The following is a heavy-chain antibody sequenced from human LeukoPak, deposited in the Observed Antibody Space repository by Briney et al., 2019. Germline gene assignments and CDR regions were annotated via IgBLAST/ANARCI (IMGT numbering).Heavy chain of an antibody. CDR2: IKGDGSEK. CDR1: GFTFSVYW. Sequence: PGGSLRLSCAPSGFTFSVYWMSWVRHPPGKGLEWVANIKGDGSEKIYLDSVKGRFTISRDNAKNSLYLQMNTLRAEETAVYYCARDCVIVGAPCYDYWGQGTLVTVSS. D-gene: IGHD1-26*01. V-gene: IGHV3-7*04. J-gene: IGHJ4*02. CDR3: ARDCVIVGAPCYDY.